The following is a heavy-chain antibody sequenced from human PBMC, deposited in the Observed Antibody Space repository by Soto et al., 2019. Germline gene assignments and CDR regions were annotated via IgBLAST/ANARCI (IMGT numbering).Heavy chain of an antibody. CDR3: ASELRYFDWLPHDY. CDR2: ISYGGSNK. V-gene: IGHV3-30*03. CDR1: GYTFTSYG. J-gene: IGHJ4*02. D-gene: IGHD3-9*01. Sequence: SCKASGYTFTSYGISWVRQAPGKGLEWVSFISYGGSNKYYADSVKGRFTISRDNSKNTLYLQMNSLRAEDTAVYYCASELRYFDWLPHDYWGQGTLVTVSS.